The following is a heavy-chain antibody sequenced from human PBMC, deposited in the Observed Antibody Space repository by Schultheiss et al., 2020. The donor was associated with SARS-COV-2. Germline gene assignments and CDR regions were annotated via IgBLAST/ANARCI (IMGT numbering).Heavy chain of an antibody. CDR3: AKAGGSGTYYYYGMDV. D-gene: IGHD3-10*01. V-gene: IGHV3-53*04. CDR1: GFTFSSYS. J-gene: IGHJ6*02. CDR2: IYSGGST. Sequence: GGSLRLSCAASGFTFSSYSMNWVRQAPGKGLEWVSVIYSGGSTYYADSVKGRFTISRHNSKNTLYLQMNSLRAEDTAVYYCAKAGGSGTYYYYGMDVWGQGTTVTVSS.